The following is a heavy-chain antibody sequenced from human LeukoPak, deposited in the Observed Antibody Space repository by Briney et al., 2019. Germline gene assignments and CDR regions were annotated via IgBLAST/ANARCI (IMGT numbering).Heavy chain of an antibody. CDR2: INTNTGNP. D-gene: IGHD3-22*01. V-gene: IGHV7-4-1*02. Sequence: EASVKVSCKASGYTFTGYYMHWVRQAPEQGLEWMGWINTNTGNPTYAQGFTGRFVFSLDTSVSTAYLQISSLKAEDTAVYYCARGPVGYYDSSGYYVDYWGQGTLVTVSS. J-gene: IGHJ4*02. CDR1: GYTFTGYY. CDR3: ARGPVGYYDSSGYYVDY.